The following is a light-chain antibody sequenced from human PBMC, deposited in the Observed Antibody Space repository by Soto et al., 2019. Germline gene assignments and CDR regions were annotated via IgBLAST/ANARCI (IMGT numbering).Light chain of an antibody. J-gene: IGKJ1*01. CDR2: GAA. V-gene: IGKV3-20*01. CDR3: QQYGSSPRT. Sequence: EIVLTQSPGTLSLSPGERATLYCGASQSVSSGYLAWYQQRPGQAPRLLIYGAASRATGIPDRFSGSGSGTDFILTISRLEPEDFAVYYCQQYGSSPRTFGQGTKVEIK. CDR1: QSVSSGY.